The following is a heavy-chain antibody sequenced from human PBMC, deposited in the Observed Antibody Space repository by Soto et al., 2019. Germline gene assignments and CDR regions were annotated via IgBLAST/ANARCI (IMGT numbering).Heavy chain of an antibody. D-gene: IGHD6-19*01. CDR2: IYHSGST. J-gene: IGHJ4*02. Sequence: SETLSLTCAVSGGSISSSNWWSWVRQPPGKGLEWIGEIYHSGSTNYNPSLKSRVTISVDKSKNQFSLKLSSVTAADTAVYYCARVPYSSGWYGDYWGQGTLVTVSS. CDR1: GGSISSSNW. CDR3: ARVPYSSGWYGDY. V-gene: IGHV4-4*02.